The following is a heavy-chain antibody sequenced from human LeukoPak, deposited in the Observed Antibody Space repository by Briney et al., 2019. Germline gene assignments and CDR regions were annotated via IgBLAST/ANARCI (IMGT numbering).Heavy chain of an antibody. J-gene: IGHJ6*03. V-gene: IGHV3-64*02. CDR1: GFTFSGYS. Sequence: GGSLRLSCAASGFTFSGYSMHWVRQAPGKGLEYVSAIISHGGNTYYADSVKGRFTISRDNSKNTLYLQMDSLRPEDMAVYYCARITMGATVANFYYYYMDVWGKGTAVTVSS. CDR2: IISHGGNT. D-gene: IGHD3-3*01. CDR3: ARITMGATVANFYYYYMDV.